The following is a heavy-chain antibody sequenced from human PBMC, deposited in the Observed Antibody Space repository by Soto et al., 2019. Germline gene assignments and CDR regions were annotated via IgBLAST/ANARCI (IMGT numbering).Heavy chain of an antibody. V-gene: IGHV1-69*06. CDR2: IIPIFGTA. Sequence: ASVKVSCKASGGTFSSYAISWVRQAPGQGLEWMGGIIPIFGTANYAQKFQGRVTITADKSTSTAYMELSSLRSEDTAVYYCARDKDSSGYYHHDYWGQGTLVTVSS. CDR3: ARDKDSSGYYHHDY. CDR1: GGTFSSYA. D-gene: IGHD3-22*01. J-gene: IGHJ4*02.